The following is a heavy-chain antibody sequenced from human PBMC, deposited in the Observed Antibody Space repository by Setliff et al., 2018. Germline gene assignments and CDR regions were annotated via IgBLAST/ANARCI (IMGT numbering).Heavy chain of an antibody. CDR3: ARGRMRGSCSGPSCTYDPFDI. Sequence: SETLSLTCAVYGDSFSDYYWSWIRQPPGKGLEWIEEINHRGSTNYSPSLRSRLTISVDTSKNQFSLILRSVTAADTAVYYCARGRMRGSCSGPSCTYDPFDIWGQGTPVTVSS. J-gene: IGHJ3*02. CDR2: INHRGST. CDR1: GDSFSDYY. D-gene: IGHD2-2*01. V-gene: IGHV4-34*01.